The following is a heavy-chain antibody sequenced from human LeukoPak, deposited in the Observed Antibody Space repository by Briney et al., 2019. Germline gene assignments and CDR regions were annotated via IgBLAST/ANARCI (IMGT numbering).Heavy chain of an antibody. CDR1: GYTFTSYG. Sequence: GASVKVSCKXSGYTFTSYGISWVRQAPGQGLEWMGWISAYNGNTNYAQKLQGRVTMTTDTSTSTAYMELRSLRSDDTAVYYCARVDYYYDSSGYYYVNNWFDPWGQGTLVTVSS. V-gene: IGHV1-18*01. D-gene: IGHD3-22*01. J-gene: IGHJ5*02. CDR2: ISAYNGNT. CDR3: ARVDYYYDSSGYYYVNNWFDP.